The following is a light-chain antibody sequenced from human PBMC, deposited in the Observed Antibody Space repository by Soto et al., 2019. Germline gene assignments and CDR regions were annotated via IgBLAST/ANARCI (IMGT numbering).Light chain of an antibody. J-gene: IGLJ1*01. CDR1: SSNIGAGYD. V-gene: IGLV1-40*01. Sequence: QSALTQPPSVSGAPGQRVTISCTGSSSNIGAGYDVNWYQQLPGTAPKLLIFGDSNRPSGVPDRFSGSKSGTSASLVITGLQADDEADYDCQSNDNGLSGSDVFGTGTKLTVL. CDR3: QSNDNGLSGSDV. CDR2: GDS.